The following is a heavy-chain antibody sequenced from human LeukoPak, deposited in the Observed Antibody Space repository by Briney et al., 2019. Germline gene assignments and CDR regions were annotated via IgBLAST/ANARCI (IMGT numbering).Heavy chain of an antibody. CDR2: INHSGST. V-gene: IGHV4-34*01. D-gene: IGHD6-13*01. CDR1: GGSFSGYY. J-gene: IGHJ6*02. CDR3: ARGVGSSSRYYYYGMDV. Sequence: SETQSLTCAVYGGSFSGYYWSWIRQPPGKGLEWIGEINHSGSTNYNPSLKSRVTISVDTSKNQFSLKLSSVTAADTAVYYCARGVGSSSRYYYYGMDVWGQGTTVTVSS.